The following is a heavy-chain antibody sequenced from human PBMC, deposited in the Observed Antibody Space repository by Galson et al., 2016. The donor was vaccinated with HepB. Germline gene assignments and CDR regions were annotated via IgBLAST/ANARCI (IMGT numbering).Heavy chain of an antibody. V-gene: IGHV1-18*01. J-gene: IGHJ6*02. CDR2: ISAYNGNT. D-gene: IGHD5-24*01. CDR3: ARETRPMANSYNYGMDV. CDR1: GYTFTSYG. Sequence: SVKVSCKASGYTFTSYGISWVRPAPGQGLEWMGWISAYNGNTNYAQKLQGRVTMTTDTSTSTAYMELRSLRSDDTAVYYGARETRPMANSYNYGMDVWGPGTTVTVSS.